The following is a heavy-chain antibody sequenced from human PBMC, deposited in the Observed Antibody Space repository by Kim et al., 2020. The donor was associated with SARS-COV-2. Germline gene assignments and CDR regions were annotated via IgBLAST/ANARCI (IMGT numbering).Heavy chain of an antibody. CDR3: ASNEGFIGGNRDYYYGMDV. D-gene: IGHD2-15*01. Sequence: SETLSLTCTVSGGSISSSSYYWGWIRQPPGKGLEWIGSIYYSGSTYYNPALKSRVTISVDTSKNQFSLKLSPVAAADTAVYYCASNEGFIGGNRDYYYGMDVWGQGTTVTVSS. CDR2: IYYSGST. J-gene: IGHJ6*02. CDR1: GGSISSSSYY. V-gene: IGHV4-39*01.